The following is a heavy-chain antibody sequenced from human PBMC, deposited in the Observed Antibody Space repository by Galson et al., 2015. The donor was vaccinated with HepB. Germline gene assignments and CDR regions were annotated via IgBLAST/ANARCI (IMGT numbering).Heavy chain of an antibody. CDR2: INSDGSST. V-gene: IGHV3-74*01. Sequence: SLRLSCAASGFTFSSYWTHWVRQAPGKGLVWVSRINSDGSSTSYADSVKGRFTISRDNAKNTLYLQMNSLRAEDTAVYYCARALPGYDFWSGYYTDYYYMDVWGKGTTVTVSS. J-gene: IGHJ6*03. CDR3: ARALPGYDFWSGYYTDYYYMDV. D-gene: IGHD3-3*01. CDR1: GFTFSSYW.